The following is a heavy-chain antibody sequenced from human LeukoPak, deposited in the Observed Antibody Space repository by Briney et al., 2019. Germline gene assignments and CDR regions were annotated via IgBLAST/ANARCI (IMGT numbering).Heavy chain of an antibody. J-gene: IGHJ4*02. Sequence: ASVKVSRKASGYTFTSYHLHWVRQAPGQGLEWMGIINPSGGSPNYAQKFQGRVTMTRDMSTSTVNMELSSLRSEDTAVYYCARDPGYGDHNKALDYWGQGTLVTVSS. V-gene: IGHV1-46*01. D-gene: IGHD4-17*01. CDR2: INPSGGSP. CDR1: GYTFTSYH. CDR3: ARDPGYGDHNKALDY.